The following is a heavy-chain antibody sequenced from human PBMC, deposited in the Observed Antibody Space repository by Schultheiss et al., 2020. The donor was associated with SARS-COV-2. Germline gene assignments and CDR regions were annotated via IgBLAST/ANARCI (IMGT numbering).Heavy chain of an antibody. Sequence: SETLSLTCTVSGGSISSSNYYWGWIRQPPGKGLEWIGDISHSGSTNYNPSLKSRVTISVDTSKNQFSLKLSSVTAADTAVYYCARGAIAAAGTFVDYWGQGTLVTVSS. CDR1: GGSISSSNYY. CDR2: ISHSGST. CDR3: ARGAIAAAGTFVDY. D-gene: IGHD6-13*01. J-gene: IGHJ4*02. V-gene: IGHV4-39*07.